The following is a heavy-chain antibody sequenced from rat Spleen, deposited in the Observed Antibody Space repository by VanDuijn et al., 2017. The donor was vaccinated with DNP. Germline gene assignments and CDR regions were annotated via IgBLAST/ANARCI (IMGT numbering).Heavy chain of an antibody. Sequence: EVQLVESGGDLVQPGRSLKLSCVASGFTFNSYWMTWIRQVPGKGLEWVASLTSSGGTTYSPDSVKGRFTISRDNAKSTLYLQMDSLRSEDTATYYCATLNYYASLSGYFDYWGQGVMVTVSS. D-gene: IGHD1-12*01. CDR1: GFTFNSYW. CDR2: LTSSGGTT. V-gene: IGHV5-31*01. J-gene: IGHJ2*01. CDR3: ATLNYYASLSGYFDY.